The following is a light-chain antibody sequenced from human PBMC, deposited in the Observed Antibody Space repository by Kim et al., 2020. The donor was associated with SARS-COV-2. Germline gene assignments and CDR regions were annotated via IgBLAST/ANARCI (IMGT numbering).Light chain of an antibody. Sequence: QSALTQPPSASGSPGQSVTISCTGTSSDVGGYNYVSWYQQHPGKAPKLMIYEVNKRPSWVPDRFSGSKSGNTASLTVSGLQAEGEAEYYCSSYAGSNNYVFGTGTKVTVL. J-gene: IGLJ1*01. CDR3: SSYAGSNNYV. V-gene: IGLV2-8*01. CDR2: EVN. CDR1: SSDVGGYNY.